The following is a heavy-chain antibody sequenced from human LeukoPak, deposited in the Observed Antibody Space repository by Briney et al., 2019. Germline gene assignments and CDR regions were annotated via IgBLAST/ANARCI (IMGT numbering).Heavy chain of an antibody. V-gene: IGHV3-43*01. D-gene: IGHD2-2*01. J-gene: IGHJ4*02. Sequence: PGGSLRLSCTASGFTFDDHFMSWVRQRPGKGLEWVSLVSWDGDSTYYADSVKGRFTISRDNSKNTLYLQMNSLRAEDTAVYYCAKVGDLVVPAALYYFDYWGQGTLVTVSS. CDR1: GFTFDDHF. CDR3: AKVGDLVVPAALYYFDY. CDR2: VSWDGDST.